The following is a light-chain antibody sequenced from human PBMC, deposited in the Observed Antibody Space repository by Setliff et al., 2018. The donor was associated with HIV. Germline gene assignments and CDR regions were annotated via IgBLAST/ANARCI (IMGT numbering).Light chain of an antibody. CDR2: DVS. CDR1: SRDIGAYNY. CDR3: SSYTTTSTTV. V-gene: IGLV2-11*01. J-gene: IGLJ1*01. Sequence: QSALTQPRSVSGSPGQSVTISCTGTSRDIGAYNYVSWYQQHPDKAPKLIIYDVSRRPSGVPDRFSGSKSGNTASLTISGLQADDEADYYCSSYTTTSTTVFGTGTKVTVL.